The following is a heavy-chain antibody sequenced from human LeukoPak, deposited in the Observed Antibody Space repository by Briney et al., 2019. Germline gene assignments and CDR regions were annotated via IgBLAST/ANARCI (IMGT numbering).Heavy chain of an antibody. CDR2: IKGSGDGT. CDR1: GFSFSNYA. CDR3: AKALSSSWDY. V-gene: IGHV3-23*01. J-gene: IGHJ4*02. D-gene: IGHD6-13*01. Sequence: PGGSLRLSCAASGFSFSNYAMMWVRQAPGKGLEWVSAIKGSGDGTEYADSVRGRFTISRDNSKNTLYLQMNTLRVEDTAIYYCAKALSSSWDYWGQGTLVTVSS.